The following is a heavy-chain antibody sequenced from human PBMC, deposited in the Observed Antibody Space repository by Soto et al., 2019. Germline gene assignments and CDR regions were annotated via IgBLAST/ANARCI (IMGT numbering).Heavy chain of an antibody. CDR2: ISWNSGSI. J-gene: IGHJ6*02. D-gene: IGHD3-22*01. CDR1: GFTFDDYA. Sequence: GGSLRLSCAASGFTFDDYAMHWVRQAPGKGLEWVSGISWNSGSIGYADSVKGRFTISRDNAKNSLYLQMNSLRAEDTALYYCAKDVAESSGYYYYYYYGMDVWGQGTTVTVSS. CDR3: AKDVAESSGYYYYYYYGMDV. V-gene: IGHV3-9*01.